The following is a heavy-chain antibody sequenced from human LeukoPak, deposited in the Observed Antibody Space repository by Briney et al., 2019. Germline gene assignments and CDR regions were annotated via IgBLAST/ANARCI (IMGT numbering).Heavy chain of an antibody. CDR1: GFTFSNYA. D-gene: IGHD3-22*01. V-gene: IGHV3-23*01. J-gene: IGHJ4*02. Sequence: GGSLRLSCEASGFTFSNYAMSWVRQAPGKGLEWVSTVTASARRTYYADSVQGRFTISRDNSNNTLFLQVNSLRADDTAVYHSAKWGFSDRSGANFHSWGQGTLVTVSS. CDR2: VTASARRT. CDR3: AKWGFSDRSGANFHS.